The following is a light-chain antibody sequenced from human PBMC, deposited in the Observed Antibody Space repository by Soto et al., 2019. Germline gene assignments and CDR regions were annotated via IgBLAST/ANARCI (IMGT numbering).Light chain of an antibody. V-gene: IGLV2-14*01. J-gene: IGLJ2*01. CDR1: SSDVGDNNY. CDR3: SSYTSSTTLV. CDR2: EVS. Sequence: QSALTQPASVSGSPGQSITISCTGTSSDVGDNNYVSWYQQHPGKAPKLIIYEVSHRPSGVSNRFSGSKSGNTASLTISGLQAEDEADYHCSSYTSSTTLVFGGGTKLTVL.